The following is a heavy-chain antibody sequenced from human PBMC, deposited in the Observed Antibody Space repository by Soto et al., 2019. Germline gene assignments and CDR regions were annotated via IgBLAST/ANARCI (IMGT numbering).Heavy chain of an antibody. CDR2: IYYSGST. D-gene: IGHD6-13*01. V-gene: IGHV4-31*03. CDR1: GGSISSGGYY. CDR3: ATIAAADGIYYFHY. Sequence: QVQLQESGPGLVKASQTLSLTCTVSGGSISSGGYYWSWIRQHPGKGLEWIGYIYYSGSTYYNPSLKSRLNMSVDTSKNEFSPNLSSVTAADTAMYYCATIAAADGIYYFHYWGQGTLVTVSS. J-gene: IGHJ4*02.